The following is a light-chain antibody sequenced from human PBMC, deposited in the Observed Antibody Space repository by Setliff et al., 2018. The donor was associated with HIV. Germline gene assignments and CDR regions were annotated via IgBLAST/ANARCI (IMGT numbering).Light chain of an antibody. CDR2: DVT. CDR3: CSYAGFNTLV. Sequence: SVLAQPRSVSGSPGQSVSISCTGTSRDVGGYNSVSWYQQHPGKAPKLIIYDVTKRPSGVPDRFSGSKSGNTASLTVSGLQVDDEADYYCCSYAGFNTLVFGGGTK. V-gene: IGLV2-11*01. J-gene: IGLJ2*01. CDR1: SRDVGGYNS.